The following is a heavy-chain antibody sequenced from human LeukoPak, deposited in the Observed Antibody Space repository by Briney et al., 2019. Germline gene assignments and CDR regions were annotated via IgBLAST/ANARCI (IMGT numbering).Heavy chain of an antibody. D-gene: IGHD3-16*01. V-gene: IGHV4-30-4*08. CDR1: GGSFSGYY. J-gene: IGHJ4*02. Sequence: PSETLSLTCAVYGGSFSGYYWSWIRQPPGKGLEWIGYIYYSGSTYYNPSLKSRVTISVDTSKNQFSLKLSSVTAADTAVYYCAREGEDAVDYWGQGTLVTVSS. CDR2: IYYSGST. CDR3: AREGEDAVDY.